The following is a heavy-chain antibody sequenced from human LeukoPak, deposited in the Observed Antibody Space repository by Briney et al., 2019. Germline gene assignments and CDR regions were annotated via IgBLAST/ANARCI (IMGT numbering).Heavy chain of an antibody. CDR1: GYSFTTYW. CDR2: IYPADSDT. Sequence: GESLKISCKASGYSFTTYWIGWVRQMPGKGLEWMGIIYPADSDTRYSPSFQGQVTISADKSINTAYLQWSSLKASDTAMYYCARAVQQLVSLGGYYYYMDVWGKGTTVTVSS. CDR3: ARAVQQLVSLGGYYYYMDV. V-gene: IGHV5-51*01. D-gene: IGHD6-13*01. J-gene: IGHJ6*03.